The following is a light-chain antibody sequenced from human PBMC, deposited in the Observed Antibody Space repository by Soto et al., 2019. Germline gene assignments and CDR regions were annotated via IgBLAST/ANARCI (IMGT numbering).Light chain of an antibody. J-gene: IGLJ2*01. CDR1: SSNIGSNI. CDR2: SNN. CDR3: AAWDDSLHAVV. Sequence: QSVLTQSPSASGTPGQRVTISCSGRSSNIGSNIVNWYQQLPGTAPKLLMYSNNQRPSGVPDRFSGSKSGTSASLAISGLQSEDESDYYCAAWDDSLHAVVFGGGTQLTVL. V-gene: IGLV1-44*01.